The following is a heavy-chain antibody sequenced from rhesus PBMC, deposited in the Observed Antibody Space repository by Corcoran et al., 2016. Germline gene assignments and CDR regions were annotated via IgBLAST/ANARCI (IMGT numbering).Heavy chain of an antibody. CDR2: IYWDDYK. Sequence: QVTLKESGPALVKPTQTLTLTCTFSGFSLSTSGLGVGWLRQPPGTALEWLASIYWDDYKYYSTSLKSRLTISKDTSKNQVVLTMTNMDPVDTATYYCARVTTGPCDYWGQGVLVTVSS. D-gene: IGHD4-29*01. CDR3: ARVTTGPCDY. CDR1: GFSLSTSGLG. V-gene: IGHV2S1*01. J-gene: IGHJ4*01.